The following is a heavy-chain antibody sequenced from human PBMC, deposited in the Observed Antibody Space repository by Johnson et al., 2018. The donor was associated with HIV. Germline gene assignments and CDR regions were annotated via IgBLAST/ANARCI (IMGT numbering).Heavy chain of an antibody. CDR1: GFTFDDYA. CDR2: IKQDGSEK. CDR3: TTDLASDAFDI. V-gene: IGHV3-7*03. J-gene: IGHJ3*02. Sequence: VQLVESGGGLVQPGRSLRPSCAASGFTFDDYAMHWVRQAPVKGLEWVANIKQDGSEKYYLASVKGRFTISRDNAKNSLYLQMNSLRAEDTAVYYCTTDLASDAFDIWGQGTMVTVSS.